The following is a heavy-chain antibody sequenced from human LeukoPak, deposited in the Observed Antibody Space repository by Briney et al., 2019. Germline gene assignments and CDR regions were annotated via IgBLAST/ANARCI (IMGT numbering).Heavy chain of an antibody. CDR2: IIPIFGTA. CDR1: GGTFSSYA. CDR3: ASSKRGYYYYYMDV. J-gene: IGHJ6*03. V-gene: IGHV1-69*05. D-gene: IGHD3-16*01. Sequence: SVKVSCKASGGTFSSYAISWVRQAPGQGLEWMGGIIPIFGTANYAQKFQGRVTITTDESTSTAYMELSSLGSEDTAVYYCASSKRGYYYYYMDVWGKGTTVTVSS.